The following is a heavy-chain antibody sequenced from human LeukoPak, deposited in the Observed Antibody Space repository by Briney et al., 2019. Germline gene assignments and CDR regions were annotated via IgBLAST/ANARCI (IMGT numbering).Heavy chain of an antibody. Sequence: SETLSLTCTVSGGSICSSSYYWGWLRQPPGKGLEWGGSIYYSGSTYYNPSLKSRVTISVDTSKNQFSLKLSSVTAADTAVYYCASYPREWEPLDIWGQGTMVTVSS. V-gene: IGHV4-39*01. CDR2: IYYSGST. D-gene: IGHD1-26*01. CDR3: ASYPREWEPLDI. J-gene: IGHJ3*02. CDR1: GGSICSSSYY.